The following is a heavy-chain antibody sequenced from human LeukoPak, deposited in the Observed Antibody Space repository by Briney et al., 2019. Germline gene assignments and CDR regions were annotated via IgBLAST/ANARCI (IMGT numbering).Heavy chain of an antibody. D-gene: IGHD6-19*01. CDR2: ISYDGSNK. CDR1: GFTFSSYA. V-gene: IGHV3-30-3*01. J-gene: IGHJ6*02. CDR3: ARDLSGISSGWYGSYYYYGMDV. Sequence: GGSLRLSCAASGFTFSSYAMHWVRQAPGKGLEWVAVISYDGSNKYYADSVKGRFTISRDNSKNALYLQMKSLRAEDTAVYYCARDLSGISSGWYGSYYYYGMDVWGQGTTVTVSS.